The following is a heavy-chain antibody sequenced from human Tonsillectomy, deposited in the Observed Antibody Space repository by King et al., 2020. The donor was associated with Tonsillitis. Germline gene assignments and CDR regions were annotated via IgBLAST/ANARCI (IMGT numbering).Heavy chain of an antibody. Sequence: VQLVESWTEVKKPGASVTVSCTTSGYTFTEHYIHWVRQAPGHGLEWMGWINPHSGATNFAQKFLGRVTLTRDTSIRTAYMQLSRLTSDDTALFYCVVAVTGTAGLGYYFDNWGQGTLVTVSS. D-gene: IGHD6-19*01. V-gene: IGHV1-2*02. CDR1: GYTFTEHY. CDR3: VVAVTGTAGLGYYFDN. CDR2: INPHSGAT. J-gene: IGHJ4*02.